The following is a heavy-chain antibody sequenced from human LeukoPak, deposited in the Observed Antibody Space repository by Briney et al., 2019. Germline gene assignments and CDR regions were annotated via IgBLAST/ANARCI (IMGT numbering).Heavy chain of an antibody. CDR1: GSTFSSYW. J-gene: IGHJ4*02. CDR3: ARDGLAAITFDY. V-gene: IGHV3-74*01. Sequence: GGSLRLSCVASGSTFSSYWMHWVRQAPGKGLVWVSHINSDGSSTTYADSVKGRFTISRDNAKNTLYLQMNSLRAEDTAVYYCARDGLAAITFDYWGQGILVTVSS. D-gene: IGHD5-24*01. CDR2: INSDGSST.